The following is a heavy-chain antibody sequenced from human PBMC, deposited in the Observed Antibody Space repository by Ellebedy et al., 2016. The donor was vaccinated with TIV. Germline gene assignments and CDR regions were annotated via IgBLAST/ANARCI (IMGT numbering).Heavy chain of an antibody. CDR3: ARVIVVVPAAKGGAFDI. V-gene: IGHV1-69*13. Sequence: AASVKVSCKASGGSFSSYVISWVRQAPGQGLEWMGGIITVLETPNYAQKFQGRVTITADESTSTAYMELSSLRSEDTAVYYCARVIVVVPAAKGGAFDIWGQGTMVTVSS. J-gene: IGHJ3*02. CDR1: GGSFSSYV. CDR2: IITVLETP. D-gene: IGHD2-2*01.